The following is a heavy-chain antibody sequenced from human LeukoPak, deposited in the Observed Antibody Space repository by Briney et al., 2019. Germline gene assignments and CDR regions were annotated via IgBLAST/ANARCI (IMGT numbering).Heavy chain of an antibody. D-gene: IGHD6-19*01. Sequence: ASVKVSCKASGYTFTSYYMHWVRQAPGQGLEWMGIFNPSGGSTSYAQKFQGRVTMTRDTSTSTVYMELSSLRSEDTAVYYCARESVAGKGGVGMDVWGQGTTVTVSS. CDR3: ARESVAGKGGVGMDV. CDR2: FNPSGGST. V-gene: IGHV1-46*01. J-gene: IGHJ6*02. CDR1: GYTFTSYY.